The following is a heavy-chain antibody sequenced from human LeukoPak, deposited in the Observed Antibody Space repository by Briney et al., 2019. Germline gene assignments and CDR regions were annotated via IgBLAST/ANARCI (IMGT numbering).Heavy chain of an antibody. CDR3: ARFTPYYYDSSGPNAFDI. J-gene: IGHJ3*02. D-gene: IGHD3-22*01. Sequence: SETLSLTCTVSGGSISSSSYYWGWIRQPPGKGLEWIGSIYYSGSTYYNPSLKSRVTISVDTSKNQFSLKLSSVTAADTAVYYCARFTPYYYDSSGPNAFDIWGQGTMVTVSS. V-gene: IGHV4-39*07. CDR2: IYYSGST. CDR1: GGSISSSSYY.